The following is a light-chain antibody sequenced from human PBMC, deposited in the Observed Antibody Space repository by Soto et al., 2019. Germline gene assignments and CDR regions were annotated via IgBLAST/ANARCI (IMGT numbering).Light chain of an antibody. CDR3: QQYDKWPLT. CDR1: PSVDSN. CDR2: GAS. J-gene: IGKJ4*01. Sequence: EIVMTQSPATPSVSPGEGATLSCRTSPSVDSNLAWYQQKPGQAPRLLIFGASTRATGIPARFSGSGSGTDFTLTISSLQSEDFAVYICQQYDKWPLTFGGGTKVEIK. V-gene: IGKV3D-15*01.